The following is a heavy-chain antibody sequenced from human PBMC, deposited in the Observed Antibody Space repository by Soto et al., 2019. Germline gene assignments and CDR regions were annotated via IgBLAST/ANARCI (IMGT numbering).Heavy chain of an antibody. J-gene: IGHJ4*02. CDR3: ARAVSSSWGFDY. V-gene: IGHV3-30-3*01. D-gene: IGHD6-13*01. CDR2: ISYDGTNK. CDR1: GFTFSSYA. Sequence: QEQLVESGGGVVQPGRSLRLSCVASGFTFSSYAMHWVRQAPGKGLEWVAAISYDGTNKYYADSVKGRFTISRDNSKNTLYLQMNRLRTEDTSVYYCARAVSSSWGFDYWGQGTLVTVSS.